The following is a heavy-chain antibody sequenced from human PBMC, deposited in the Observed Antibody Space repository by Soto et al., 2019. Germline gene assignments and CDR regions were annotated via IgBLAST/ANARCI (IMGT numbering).Heavy chain of an antibody. Sequence: GGSLRLSCSASGFTFSSYAIHWVRRAPGKELEYVSTISSNGGSTYYADSVKGRFTISRDNSKNTLYLQMSSLRAEDTAVYYCVRGNKYYYDSSGYYWVVNYYGMDVWGQGTTVTVSS. CDR2: ISSNGGST. J-gene: IGHJ6*02. CDR3: VRGNKYYYDSSGYYWVVNYYGMDV. D-gene: IGHD3-22*01. CDR1: GFTFSSYA. V-gene: IGHV3-64D*06.